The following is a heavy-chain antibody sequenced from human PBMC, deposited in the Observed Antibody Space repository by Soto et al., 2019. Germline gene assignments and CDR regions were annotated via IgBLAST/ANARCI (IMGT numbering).Heavy chain of an antibody. CDR2: IYYSGST. CDR3: ARDAKTWGDSSGYYYGIDY. V-gene: IGHV4-31*03. J-gene: IGHJ4*02. CDR1: GGSISSGGYY. D-gene: IGHD3-22*01. Sequence: QVQLQESGPGLVKPSQTLSLTCTVSGGSISSGGYYWSWIRQHPGKGLEWIGYIYYSGSTNYNPSLKSRVTISVDKSKNQFSLKLSSVTAADTAVYYCARDAKTWGDSSGYYYGIDYWGQGTLVTVSS.